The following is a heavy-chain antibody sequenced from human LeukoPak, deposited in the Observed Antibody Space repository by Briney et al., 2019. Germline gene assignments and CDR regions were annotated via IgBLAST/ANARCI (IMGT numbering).Heavy chain of an antibody. CDR1: GFTFGDYA. J-gene: IGHJ4*02. V-gene: IGHV3-49*04. CDR2: IRSKAYGGTT. D-gene: IGHD6-19*01. Sequence: PGGSLRLSCTASGFTFGDYAMSWVRQAPGKGLEWVGLIRSKAYGGTTEYAASVKGRFTISRDDSKSIAYLQMNSLKTEDTAVYYCTRESYSSGWYGRYFDYWGQGTLVTVSS. CDR3: TRESYSSGWYGRYFDY.